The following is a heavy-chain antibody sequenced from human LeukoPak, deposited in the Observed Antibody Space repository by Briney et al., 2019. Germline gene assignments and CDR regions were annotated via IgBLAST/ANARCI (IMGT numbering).Heavy chain of an antibody. CDR2: INPNSGGT. J-gene: IGHJ4*02. CDR3: ATNPGYYDSSGYWHYFDY. Sequence: GASVKVSFKASGYTFTGYYMHWVRQAPGQGLELMGWINPNSGGTNYAQKFQGRVTMTRDTSISTAYMELSRLRSDDTAVYYCATNPGYYDSSGYWHYFDYWGQGTLVTVSS. V-gene: IGHV1-2*02. CDR1: GYTFTGYY. D-gene: IGHD3-22*01.